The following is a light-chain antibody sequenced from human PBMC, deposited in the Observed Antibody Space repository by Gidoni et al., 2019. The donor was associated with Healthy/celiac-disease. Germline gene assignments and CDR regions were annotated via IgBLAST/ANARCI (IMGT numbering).Light chain of an antibody. CDR1: QSINNY. CDR2: AAS. V-gene: IGKV1-39*01. CDR3: QQSYSAPGT. J-gene: IGKJ2*02. Sequence: DIHMTQSPSSLSASVGDRVTITCRASQSINNYLNWYQQKPGKAPKLLIYAASSLQSGVPSRLSGSGYGKDFTLTINCLQHEDVATYHCQQSYSAPGTFGQGTKLEIK.